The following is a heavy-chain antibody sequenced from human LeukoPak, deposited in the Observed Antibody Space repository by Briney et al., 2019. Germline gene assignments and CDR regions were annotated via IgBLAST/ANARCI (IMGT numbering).Heavy chain of an antibody. Sequence: SETLSLTCTVSGGSISSYYWSWIRQPPGKGLEWIGEINHSGSTNYNPPLKSRVTISVDTSKNQFSLKLSSVTAADTAVYYCARATASYDFWSGYPSYFDPWGQGTLVTVSS. J-gene: IGHJ4*02. V-gene: IGHV4-34*01. D-gene: IGHD3-3*01. CDR3: ARATASYDFWSGYPSYFDP. CDR2: INHSGST. CDR1: GGSISSYY.